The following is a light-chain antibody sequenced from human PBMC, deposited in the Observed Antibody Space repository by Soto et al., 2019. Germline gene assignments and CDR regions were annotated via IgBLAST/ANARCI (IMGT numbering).Light chain of an antibody. CDR2: DAS. V-gene: IGKV1-5*01. J-gene: IGKJ1*01. Sequence: DIQLTQSPSSLSASVGDRVTITCRASQSISSWLAWYQQKPGKAPKLLIYDASSLESGVPSRFSGSGSGTEFTLTISSLQPDDFATYYCQQYNSYSATFGQGTKVDI. CDR3: QQYNSYSAT. CDR1: QSISSW.